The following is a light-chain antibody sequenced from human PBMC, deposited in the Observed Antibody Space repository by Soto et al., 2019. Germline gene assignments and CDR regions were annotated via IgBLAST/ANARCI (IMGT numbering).Light chain of an antibody. CDR2: GVT. CDR3: SSFTTSYFYV. CDR1: GSDIGAYNY. Sequence: QSALTQPASVSGSPGQSITISCTGSGSDIGAYNYVSWYQQHPGKAPKLLIHGVTRRPSGVSSRFSASKSAYTASLTISGLQAEDEANYYCSSFTTSYFYVFGPGT. J-gene: IGLJ1*01. V-gene: IGLV2-14*01.